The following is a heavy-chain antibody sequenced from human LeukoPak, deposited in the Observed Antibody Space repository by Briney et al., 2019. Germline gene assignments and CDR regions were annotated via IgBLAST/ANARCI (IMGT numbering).Heavy chain of an antibody. J-gene: IGHJ4*02. CDR2: IYYSGTT. CDR1: GGSISSYY. CDR3: ARVGVDYSGNVIKYYFDY. D-gene: IGHD4-23*01. V-gene: IGHV4-59*01. Sequence: PSETLSLTCTVSGGSISSYYWSWIRQPPGKGLEWIGYIYYSGTTNYNPSLKSRVIISVDTSKNQFSLKLSPVIAADTAVYYCARVGVDYSGNVIKYYFDYWGQGTLVTVSS.